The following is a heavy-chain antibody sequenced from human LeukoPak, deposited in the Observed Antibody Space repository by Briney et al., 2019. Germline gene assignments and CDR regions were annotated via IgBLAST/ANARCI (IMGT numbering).Heavy chain of an antibody. J-gene: IGHJ4*02. D-gene: IGHD3-3*01. V-gene: IGHV3-30*02. CDR3: AKDLRFLEWLPTGFDY. Sequence: GGSVRLSCAASGFTFSSYGMHWVRQAPGKGLEWVAFIRYDGSNKYYADSVKGRFTISRDNSKNTLYLQMNSLRAEDTAVYYCAKDLRFLEWLPTGFDYWGQGTLVTVSS. CDR2: IRYDGSNK. CDR1: GFTFSSYG.